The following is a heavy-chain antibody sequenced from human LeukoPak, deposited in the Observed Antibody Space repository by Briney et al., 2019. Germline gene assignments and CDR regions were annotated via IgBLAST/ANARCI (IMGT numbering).Heavy chain of an antibody. V-gene: IGHV4-59*01. Sequence: SETLSLTCTVSGGSISSYYWSWIRQPPGKGLEWIGYIYYSGSTNYDPSLKSRVTISVDTSKNQFSLKLSSVTAADTAVYYCARAYGSSFINDYWGQGTLVTVSS. CDR2: IYYSGST. CDR3: ARAYGSSFINDY. J-gene: IGHJ4*02. D-gene: IGHD6-6*01. CDR1: GGSISSYY.